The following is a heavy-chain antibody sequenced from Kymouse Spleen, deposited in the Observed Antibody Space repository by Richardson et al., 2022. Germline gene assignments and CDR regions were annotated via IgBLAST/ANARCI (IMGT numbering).Heavy chain of an antibody. CDR1: GGSVSSGSYY. D-gene: IGHD2-2*02. CDR2: IYYSGST. V-gene: IGHV4-61*01. J-gene: IGHJ6*02. CDR3: ARERGCSSTSCYGGYYYYYGMDV. Sequence: QVQLQESGPGLVKPSETLSLTCTVSGGSVSSGSYYWSWIRQPPGKGLEWIGYIYYSGSTNYNPSLKSRVTISVDTSKNQFSLKLSSVTAADTAVYYCARERGCSSTSCYGGYYYYYGMDVWGQGTTVTVSS.